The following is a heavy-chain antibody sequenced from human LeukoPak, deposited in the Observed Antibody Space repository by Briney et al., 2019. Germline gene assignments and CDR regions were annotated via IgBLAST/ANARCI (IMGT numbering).Heavy chain of an antibody. CDR3: AKDPYYYDSSGYGPYYFDY. CDR2: ISYDGSNK. V-gene: IGHV3-30*18. D-gene: IGHD3-22*01. Sequence: PGGSLRLSCAASGFTFSSYGMHWVRQAPGKGLEWVAVISYDGSNKYYADSVKGRFTISRDNSKNTLYLQMNSLRAEDTAVYYCAKDPYYYDSSGYGPYYFDYWGQGTLVTVSS. J-gene: IGHJ4*02. CDR1: GFTFSSYG.